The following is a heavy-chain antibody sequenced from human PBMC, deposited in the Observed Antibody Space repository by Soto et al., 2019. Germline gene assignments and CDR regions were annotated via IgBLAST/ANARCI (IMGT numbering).Heavy chain of an antibody. CDR3: ARQWYGAVGYFDY. Sequence: AESLTISCKVSGYSFTSYWIVWVLQMPGKGLECMGIIYPGDSDTRYSPSFQGQVTISADKSISTAYLQWSSLKASDTAMYYCARQWYGAVGYFDYWGKGTLVTVSS. D-gene: IGHD6-19*01. V-gene: IGHV5-51*01. CDR1: GYSFTSYW. CDR2: IYPGDSDT. J-gene: IGHJ4*02.